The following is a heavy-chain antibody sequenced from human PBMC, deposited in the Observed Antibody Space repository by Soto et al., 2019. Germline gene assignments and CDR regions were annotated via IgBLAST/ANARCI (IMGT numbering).Heavy chain of an antibody. V-gene: IGHV4-34*01. J-gene: IGHJ4*02. CDR3: ASPDYYGSGSHS. D-gene: IGHD3-10*01. Sequence: QVQLQQWGAGLLKPSETLSLTCAVYGGSFSGYYWGWIRQPPGKGLEWIGEINHSGSTNYNPSLKSRVTISVDTSKNQFSLKLSSVTAADTAVYYCASPDYYGSGSHSWGQGTLVTVSS. CDR1: GGSFSGYY. CDR2: INHSGST.